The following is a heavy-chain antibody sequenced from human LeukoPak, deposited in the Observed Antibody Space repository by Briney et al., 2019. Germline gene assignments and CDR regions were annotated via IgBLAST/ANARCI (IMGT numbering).Heavy chain of an antibody. J-gene: IGHJ4*02. CDR2: ISAYNGNT. D-gene: IGHD3-22*01. V-gene: IGHV1-18*01. CDR3: ARDLRITMIVVVKAGGY. CDR1: GYTFTSYG. Sequence: ASVKVSCKASGYTFTSYGISWVRQAPGQGLEWMGWISAYNGNTNHAQKLQGRVTMTTDTSTSTAYMELRSLRSDDTAVYYCARDLRITMIVVVKAGGYWGQGTLVTVSS.